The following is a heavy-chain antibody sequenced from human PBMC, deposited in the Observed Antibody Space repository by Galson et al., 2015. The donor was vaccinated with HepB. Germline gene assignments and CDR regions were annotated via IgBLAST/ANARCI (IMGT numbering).Heavy chain of an antibody. CDR1: GYTFTSYG. Sequence: SVKVSCKASGYTFTSYGISWVRQAPGQGLEWMGWISAYNGNTNYAQKLQGRVTMTTDTSTSTAYMELRSLRPDDTAVYYCASVLVYYDSSGYPKALDAFDIWGQGTMVTVSS. V-gene: IGHV1-18*04. D-gene: IGHD3-22*01. J-gene: IGHJ3*02. CDR2: ISAYNGNT. CDR3: ASVLVYYDSSGYPKALDAFDI.